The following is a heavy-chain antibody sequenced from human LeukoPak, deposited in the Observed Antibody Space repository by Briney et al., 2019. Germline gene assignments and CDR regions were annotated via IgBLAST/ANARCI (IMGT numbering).Heavy chain of an antibody. J-gene: IGHJ3*02. CDR3: ARGDIVGATDDAFDI. D-gene: IGHD1-26*01. CDR2: INHSGST. V-gene: IGHV4-34*01. Sequence: SETLSLTCAVYGGSFSGYYWSWIRQPPGKGLEWIGEINHSGSTNYNPSLKSRVAISVDTSKNQFSLKLSSVTAADTAVYYCARGDIVGATDDAFDIWGQGTMVTVSS. CDR1: GGSFSGYY.